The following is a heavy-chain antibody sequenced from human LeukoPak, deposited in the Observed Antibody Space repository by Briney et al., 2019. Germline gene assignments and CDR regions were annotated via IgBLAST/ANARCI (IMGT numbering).Heavy chain of an antibody. CDR2: IISSSNTI. V-gene: IGHV3-48*02. Sequence: PGGSLRLSCAASGFTFSSYTMNWVRQAPGKGLEWLSYIISSSNTIYYADSVKGRFTISRDNAKNSLYLQMNSLRDEDTAVYYCARDHQGTRIQVWLGGDGDYYYAMDVWGQGTTVTVSS. CDR3: ARDHQGTRIQVWLGGDGDYYYAMDV. D-gene: IGHD5-18*01. J-gene: IGHJ6*02. CDR1: GFTFSSYT.